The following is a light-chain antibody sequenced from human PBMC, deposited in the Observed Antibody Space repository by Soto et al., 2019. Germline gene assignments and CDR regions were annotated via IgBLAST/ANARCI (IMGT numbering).Light chain of an antibody. V-gene: IGKV1-8*01. J-gene: IGKJ2*01. CDR3: QHYSTYPYT. CDR2: GTS. CDR1: QGISSY. Sequence: AIRMTQSPSSLSASTGDRVSITCRSSQGISSYLAWYQQKPGKAPKLLIYGTSTLQSGVPSRFSGSGSGTAFTLTISSLQYEDFATYYCQHYSTYPYTFGQGTKVDIK.